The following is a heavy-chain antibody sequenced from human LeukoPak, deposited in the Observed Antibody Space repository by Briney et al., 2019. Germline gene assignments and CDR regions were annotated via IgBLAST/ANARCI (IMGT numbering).Heavy chain of an antibody. CDR1: GFTFDGYA. D-gene: IGHD6-19*01. CDR3: AKGGGVAVAGNWFDP. CDR2: ISWNSGSI. V-gene: IGHV3-9*01. Sequence: GGSLRLSCAASGFTFDGYAMHWVRQAPGKGLEWVSGISWNSGSIGYADSVKGRFTISRDNAKNSLYLQMHSLRAEDTALYYCAKGGGVAVAGNWFDPWGQGTLVTVSS. J-gene: IGHJ5*02.